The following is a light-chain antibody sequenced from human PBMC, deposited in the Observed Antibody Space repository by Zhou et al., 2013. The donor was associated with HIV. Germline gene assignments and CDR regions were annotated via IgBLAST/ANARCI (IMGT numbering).Light chain of an antibody. J-gene: IGKJ4*01. Sequence: EIVMTQSPATLSVSPGERATLSCRASQSVSSNLAWYQQKPGQAPRLLIYGASTRATGIPARFSGSGSGTVFTLTISSLQPEDFATYYCQQSYSTPLTFGGGTKVEIK. CDR3: QQSYSTPLT. V-gene: IGKV3-15*01. CDR1: QSVSSN. CDR2: GAS.